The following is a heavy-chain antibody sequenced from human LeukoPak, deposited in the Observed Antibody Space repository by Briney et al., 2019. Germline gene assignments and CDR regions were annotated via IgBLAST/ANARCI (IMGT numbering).Heavy chain of an antibody. Sequence: SETLSLTCTVSGGSISSYYWSWIRQPPGKGLEWIGYIYYSGSTNYNPSLKSRVTISVDTSKNQFSLKLSSVTAADTAVYYCATAESIVGDDYFDYWGQGTLVTVSS. D-gene: IGHD1-26*01. CDR2: IYYSGST. CDR1: GGSISSYY. J-gene: IGHJ4*02. V-gene: IGHV4-59*08. CDR3: ATAESIVGDDYFDY.